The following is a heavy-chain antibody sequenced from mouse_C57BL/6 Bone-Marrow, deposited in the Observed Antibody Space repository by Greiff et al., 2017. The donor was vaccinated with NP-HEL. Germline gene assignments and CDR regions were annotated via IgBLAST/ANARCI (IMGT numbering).Heavy chain of an antibody. Sequence: EVKLVESGGGLVKPGGSLKLSCAASGFTFSSYAMSWVRQTPEKRLEWVATISDGGSYTYYPDNVKGRFTISRANAKNNLYLQMSHLKSEDTAMCYCARDPLYGSSSYWYFDVWGTGTTVTVSS. V-gene: IGHV5-4*01. J-gene: IGHJ1*03. CDR3: ARDPLYGSSSYWYFDV. CDR2: ISDGGSYT. D-gene: IGHD1-1*01. CDR1: GFTFSSYA.